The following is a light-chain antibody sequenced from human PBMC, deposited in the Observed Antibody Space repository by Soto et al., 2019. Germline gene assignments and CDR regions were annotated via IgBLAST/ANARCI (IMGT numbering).Light chain of an antibody. V-gene: IGKV1-17*03. Sequence: DVQMTQSPSAMSASVGDRVTITCRASQDISRFVAWFQQKPGKAPERLIYDTSTLQVGVPSRFSGGGSGTEFTLAISGLQPEDFATYYCQQSSSSPTWTFGQGTKVEIK. CDR3: QQSSSSPTWT. CDR2: DTS. J-gene: IGKJ1*01. CDR1: QDISRF.